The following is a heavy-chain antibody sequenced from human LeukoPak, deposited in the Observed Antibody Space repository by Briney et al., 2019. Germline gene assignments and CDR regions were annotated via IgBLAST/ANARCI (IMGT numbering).Heavy chain of an antibody. D-gene: IGHD6-13*01. CDR3: AKVVQYTASTGTGLDY. Sequence: GGSLRLSCAASGFTFFNYGMHWVRQAPGMGLDWVAVIWYDGSYKYYADSVRGRFTISRDNSKNTLYLHMDSLRAEDTAIYYCAKVVQYTASTGTGLDYWGRGTLVTVSS. CDR2: IWYDGSYK. CDR1: GFTFFNYG. J-gene: IGHJ4*02. V-gene: IGHV3-33*06.